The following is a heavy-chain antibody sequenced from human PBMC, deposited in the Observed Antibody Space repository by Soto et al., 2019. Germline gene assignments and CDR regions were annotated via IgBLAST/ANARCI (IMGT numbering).Heavy chain of an antibody. J-gene: IGHJ3*01. D-gene: IGHD3-3*01. Sequence: QLQLQVSGPGLVKPSETLSLTCSVSGGSISTDSYNWDWIRQSPGKGLEWIGTIYYDGTPSYNPSLKSQVTISVDTSRNHFSLKVKSVSAADTAMYYCARFFGNAFDVWGQGTMVKVSS. CDR2: IYYDGTP. CDR1: GGSISTDSYN. CDR3: ARFFGNAFDV. V-gene: IGHV4-39*02.